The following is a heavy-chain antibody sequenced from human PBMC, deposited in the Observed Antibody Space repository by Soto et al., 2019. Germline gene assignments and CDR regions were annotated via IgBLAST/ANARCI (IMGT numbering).Heavy chain of an antibody. J-gene: IGHJ6*02. V-gene: IGHV4-4*02. CDR1: GGSISSSNW. CDR3: ARVRGSYYYGMDV. CDR2: IYHSGST. Sequence: SETLSLTCAVSGGSISSSNWWSWVRQPPGKGLEWIGEIYHSGSTNYNPSLKSRVTISVDKSKNQFSLKLSSVTAADTAVYYYARVRGSYYYGMDVWGQGTTVTVSS. D-gene: IGHD3-16*01.